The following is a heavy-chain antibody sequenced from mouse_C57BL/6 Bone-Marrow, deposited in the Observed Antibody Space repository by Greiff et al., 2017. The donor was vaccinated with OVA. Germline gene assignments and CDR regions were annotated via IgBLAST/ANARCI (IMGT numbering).Heavy chain of an antibody. D-gene: IGHD2-5*01. CDR2: ISNGGGST. V-gene: IGHV5-12*01. J-gene: IGHJ3*01. CDR1: GFTFSDYY. Sequence: EVHLVESGGGLVQPGGSLKLSCAASGFTFSDYYMYWVRQTPEKRLEWVAYISNGGGSTYYPDTVKGRFTISRDNAKNTLYLQMSRLKSEDTAMYYCARQNYSNPFAYWGQGTLVTVSA. CDR3: ARQNYSNPFAY.